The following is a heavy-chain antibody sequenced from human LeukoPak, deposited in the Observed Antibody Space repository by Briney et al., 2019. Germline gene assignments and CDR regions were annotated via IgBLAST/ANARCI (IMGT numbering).Heavy chain of an antibody. CDR3: ARAPSEIGGYYPEYFRH. J-gene: IGHJ1*01. CDR1: GFTFSTYW. V-gene: IGHV3-74*01. CDR2: IKSDGGT. Sequence: GGSLRLSCAASGFTFSTYWMHWVRQAPGKGLVWVSRIKSDGGTNYADSVKGRFTISRDNAKKTVSLQMKSLRPEATGVYYCARAPSEIGGYYPEYFRHWGQGTLVTVSS. D-gene: IGHD3-22*01.